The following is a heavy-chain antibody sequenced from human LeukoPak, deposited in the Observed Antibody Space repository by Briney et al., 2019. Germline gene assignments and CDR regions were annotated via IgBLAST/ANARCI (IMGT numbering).Heavy chain of an antibody. V-gene: IGHV4-30-4*08. CDR3: ARYGRGRSLFDY. CDR1: GGSISSGGYY. D-gene: IGHD3-10*01. J-gene: IGHJ4*02. CDR2: IYYSGST. Sequence: SQTLSLTCTVSGGSISSGGYYWSWIRQHPGKGLEWIGYIYYSGSTYYNPSLKSRVTISVDTSKNQFSLKLSSVTAADTAVYYCARYGRGRSLFDYWGQGTLVTVSS.